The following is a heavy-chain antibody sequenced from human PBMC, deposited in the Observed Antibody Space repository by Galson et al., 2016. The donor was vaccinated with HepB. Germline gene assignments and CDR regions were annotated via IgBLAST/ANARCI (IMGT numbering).Heavy chain of an antibody. CDR1: GFAFSNFA. CDR2: ISDDGRNK. CDR3: TRRESLSLDY. D-gene: IGHD2/OR15-2a*01. V-gene: IGHV3-30*04. Sequence: SLRLSCAASGFAFSNFAVHWVRQAPGKGLEWVAVISDDGRNKFYADSVKGRFTISRDNAKNSLYLQMTSLRVEDTAIYYCTRRESLSLDYWGQGTLVTVSS. J-gene: IGHJ4*02.